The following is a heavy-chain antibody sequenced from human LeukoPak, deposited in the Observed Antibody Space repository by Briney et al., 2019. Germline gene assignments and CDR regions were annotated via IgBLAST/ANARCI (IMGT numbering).Heavy chain of an antibody. CDR1: RGSIISNY. CDR3: ARLKFYDSTGYSPGYYMDV. J-gene: IGHJ6*03. D-gene: IGHD3-22*01. CDR2: IYGSGIT. Sequence: SETPSLTCTVSRGSIISNYWSWIRQSAGTGLEWIGRIYGSGITDYNPSLNSRVTMSLDPSRKQFSLRLTSVTAADTAVYYCARLKFYDSTGYSPGYYMDVWGKGTTVSVFS. V-gene: IGHV4-4*07.